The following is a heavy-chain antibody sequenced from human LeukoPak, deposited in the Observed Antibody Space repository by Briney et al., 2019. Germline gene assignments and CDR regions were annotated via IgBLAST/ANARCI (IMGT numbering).Heavy chain of an antibody. CDR1: GFTFSLYG. CDR3: ARFDYWSGFYPLDH. J-gene: IGHJ4*02. Sequence: PGGSLRLSYAASGFTFSLYGMQWVRQAPGKGLQWVAFIRYDASNEYYVDSVKGRFTISRDNSENTLYLQMNSLRTEDTAVYYCARFDYWSGFYPLDHWGQGTLVTVPS. V-gene: IGHV3-30*02. D-gene: IGHD3-3*01. CDR2: IRYDASNE.